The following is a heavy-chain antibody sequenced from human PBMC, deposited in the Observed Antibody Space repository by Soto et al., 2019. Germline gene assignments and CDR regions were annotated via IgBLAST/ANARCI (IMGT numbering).Heavy chain of an antibody. CDR2: IYSGGTT. Sequence: GGSLRLSCAASGFNVSTNYMSWVRQAPGKGLEWVSVIYSGGTTYYADSVKGRFIISRDNFKNTLYLQMNNLRAEDTALYYCARGSGSLYYFHYWGQGTLVTVSS. J-gene: IGHJ4*02. D-gene: IGHD1-26*01. V-gene: IGHV3-53*01. CDR3: ARGSGSLYYFHY. CDR1: GFNVSTNY.